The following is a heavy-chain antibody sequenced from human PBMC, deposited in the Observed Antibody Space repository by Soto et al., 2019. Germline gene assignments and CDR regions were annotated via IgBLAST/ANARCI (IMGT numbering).Heavy chain of an antibody. CDR2: IYFSGNT. J-gene: IGHJ4*02. CDR1: GGSVSTSRFF. V-gene: IGHV4-39*07. CDR3: ARDQGIASSGPFDY. Sequence: SETLSLTCTVAGGSVSTSRFFWGWIRQPPGEGLEWIGTIYFSGNTYYNPSLRSRVTMSIDTSKSQFSLKLNSVTAADTAVYYCARDQGIASSGPFDYWGPGTLVTVSS. D-gene: IGHD6-13*01.